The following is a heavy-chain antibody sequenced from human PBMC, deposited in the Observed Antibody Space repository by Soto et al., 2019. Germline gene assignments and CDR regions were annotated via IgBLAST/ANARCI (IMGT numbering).Heavy chain of an antibody. J-gene: IGHJ4*02. V-gene: IGHV3-30*18. D-gene: IGHD1-7*01. CDR3: AKVITGTFYYFYY. CDR1: GFTFSSYG. CDR2: LSYDGRNK. Sequence: GGSLRLSCAASGFTFSSYGMHWVRQAPGKGLEWVAVLSYDGRNKYYADSVKGRFTISRDNYKNTLYLQMNSLRAEDTAVYYCAKVITGTFYYFYYWGQGTLVTVSS.